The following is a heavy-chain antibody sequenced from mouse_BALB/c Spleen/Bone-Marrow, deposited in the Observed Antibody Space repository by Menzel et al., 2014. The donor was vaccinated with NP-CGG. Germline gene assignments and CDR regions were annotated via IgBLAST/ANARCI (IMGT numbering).Heavy chain of an antibody. Sequence: VVKTGASVKISCKASGYSFTDYYMHWIKQSHGKSLEWIGYISCYNGASGYNQKFKGKATFTVDTSSTIAYMQFNSLTSEDSAVYYCARRRDGTNYFDYWGQGTTLTVSS. D-gene: IGHD2-1*01. V-gene: IGHV1S34*01. CDR2: ISCYNGAS. CDR3: ARRRDGTNYFDY. CDR1: GYSFTDYY. J-gene: IGHJ2*01.